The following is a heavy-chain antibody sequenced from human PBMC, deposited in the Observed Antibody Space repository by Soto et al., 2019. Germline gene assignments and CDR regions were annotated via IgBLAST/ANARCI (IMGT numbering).Heavy chain of an antibody. CDR1: GDTVTSYA. Sequence: ASVKVSCKASGDTVTSYAVHWGRGAPGQRLEWMGWINAGNGNTKYSQKFQGRVTITRDTSASTAYMELSSLRSEDTAVYYCARHGDPYDAFDIWGQGTMVTVSS. J-gene: IGHJ3*02. CDR3: ARHGDPYDAFDI. CDR2: INAGNGNT. D-gene: IGHD4-17*01. V-gene: IGHV1-3*01.